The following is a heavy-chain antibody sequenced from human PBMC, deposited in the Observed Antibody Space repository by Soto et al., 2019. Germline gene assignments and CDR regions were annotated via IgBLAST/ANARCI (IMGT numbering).Heavy chain of an antibody. CDR1: GYTFTSYG. CDR2: ISAYNGNT. Sequence: QVQLVQSGAEVKKPGASVKVSCKASGYTFTSYGISWVRQAPGQGLEWLGWISAYNGNTNNAQKLQGRVTMTTDTPTSTAYMELRSLRSDDTAVYYCAGYSSGWYGSVFDIWGQGTMITVPS. V-gene: IGHV1-18*01. CDR3: AGYSSGWYGSVFDI. D-gene: IGHD6-19*01. J-gene: IGHJ3*02.